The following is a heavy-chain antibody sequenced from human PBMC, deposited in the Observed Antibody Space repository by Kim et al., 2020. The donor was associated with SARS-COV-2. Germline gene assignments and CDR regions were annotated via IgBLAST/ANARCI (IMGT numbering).Heavy chain of an antibody. CDR2: ISYDGSNK. J-gene: IGHJ4*02. V-gene: IGHV3-30*04. D-gene: IGHD3-22*01. Sequence: GGSLRLSCAASGFTFSSYAMHWVRQAPGKGLEWVAVISYDGSNKYYADSVKGRFTISRDNSKNTLYLQMNSLRAEDTAVYYCATYYYDSSGYYPFDYWGQGTLVTVSS. CDR3: ATYYYDSSGYYPFDY. CDR1: GFTFSSYA.